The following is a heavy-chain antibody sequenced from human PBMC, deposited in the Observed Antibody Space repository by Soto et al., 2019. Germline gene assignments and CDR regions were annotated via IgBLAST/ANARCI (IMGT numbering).Heavy chain of an antibody. CDR2: ISGSGGST. D-gene: IGHD3-3*01. CDR1: GFTFSSYA. J-gene: IGHJ6*02. Sequence: EVQLLESGGGLVQPGGSLRLSCAASGFTFSSYAMSWVRQAPGKGLEWVSAISGSGGSTYYADSVKGRFTISRDNSKNTRYLQRNSLRAEDTAVYYCAKTDTLTISYYYYGMDVWGQGTTVTVSS. V-gene: IGHV3-23*01. CDR3: AKTDTLTISYYYYGMDV.